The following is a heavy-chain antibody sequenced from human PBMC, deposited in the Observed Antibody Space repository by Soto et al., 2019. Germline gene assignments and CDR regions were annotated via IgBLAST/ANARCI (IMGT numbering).Heavy chain of an antibody. D-gene: IGHD5-18*01. CDR1: GYTFTSYG. J-gene: IGHJ6*02. CDR2: ISAYNGNT. V-gene: IGHV1-18*04. CDR3: ARDGYSYGYYYYGMDV. Sequence: ASVKVSCKASGYTFTSYGISWVRQAPGQGLEWMGWISAYNGNTNYAQKLQGRVTMATDTSTSTAYMELRSLRSDDTAVYYCARDGYSYGYYYYGMDVWGQGTTVTVSS.